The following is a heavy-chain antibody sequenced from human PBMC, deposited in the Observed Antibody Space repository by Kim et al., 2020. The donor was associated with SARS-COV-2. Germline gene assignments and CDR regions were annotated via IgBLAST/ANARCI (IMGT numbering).Heavy chain of an antibody. Sequence: YADAVEGRFTISRDNAKNSLYLQRNSLRAEDTAVYYCARAPSSSWSHFDYWGQGTLVTVSS. J-gene: IGHJ4*02. V-gene: IGHV3-11*04. CDR3: ARAPSSSWSHFDY. D-gene: IGHD6-13*01.